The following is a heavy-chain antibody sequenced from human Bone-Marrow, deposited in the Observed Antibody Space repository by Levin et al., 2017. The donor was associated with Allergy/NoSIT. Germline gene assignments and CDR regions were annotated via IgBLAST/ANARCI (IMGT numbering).Heavy chain of an antibody. J-gene: IGHJ4*02. CDR3: AATMFWSGYYVGYYFDY. V-gene: IGHV1-69*06. CDR2: IIPIFGTA. CDR1: GGTFSSYA. D-gene: IGHD3-3*01. Sequence: SVKVSCKASGGTFSSYAISWVRQAPGQGLEWMGGIIPIFGTANYAQKFQGRVTITADKSTSTAYMELSSLRSEDTAVYYCAATMFWSGYYVGYYFDYWGQGTLVTVSS.